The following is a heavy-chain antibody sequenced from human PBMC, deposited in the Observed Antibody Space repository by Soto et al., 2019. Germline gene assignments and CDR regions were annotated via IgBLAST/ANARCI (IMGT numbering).Heavy chain of an antibody. CDR1: GYTFIGYY. CDR3: ARTPRIAARPQRRHYHYYGMDV. D-gene: IGHD6-6*01. CDR2: INPNIGGT. V-gene: IGHV1-2*02. Sequence: GASVKVSCKASGYTFIGYYMHWVRQAPGQGLEWMGGINPNIGGTNYAQKFQGRVTLTTDESTSTAYMELSSLRSEDTAVYYCARTPRIAARPQRRHYHYYGMDVWGQGTTVTVSS. J-gene: IGHJ6*02.